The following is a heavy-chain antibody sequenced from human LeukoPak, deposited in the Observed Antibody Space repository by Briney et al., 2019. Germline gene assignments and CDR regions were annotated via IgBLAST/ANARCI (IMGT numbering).Heavy chain of an antibody. J-gene: IGHJ3*02. Sequence: GGSLRLSCAASGFAFSSFAMHWVRQAPGKGLEWVSLISYDGITEDYSDSVKGRFTISRDNFKNTLLLQMNSLRDEDTAVYYCAWIVVNDAFDIWGQGTMVTVSS. CDR2: ISYDGITE. CDR1: GFAFSSFA. V-gene: IGHV3-30*04. CDR3: AWIVVNDAFDI. D-gene: IGHD3-22*01.